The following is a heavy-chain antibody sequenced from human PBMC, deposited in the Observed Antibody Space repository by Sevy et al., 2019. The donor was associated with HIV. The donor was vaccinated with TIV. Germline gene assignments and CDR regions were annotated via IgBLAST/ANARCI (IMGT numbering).Heavy chain of an antibody. Sequence: ASVKVSCKASGYSFTTYRITWLRQAPGQGLEWMGWISPQNGDTNNVQNLQGRVTMITDTSTSTAYMELRSLRSDDTAVYYCARAYCSGGSCYSLAYWGQGTRVTVSS. D-gene: IGHD2-15*01. CDR2: ISPQNGDT. J-gene: IGHJ4*02. CDR3: ARAYCSGGSCYSLAY. V-gene: IGHV1-18*01. CDR1: GYSFTTYR.